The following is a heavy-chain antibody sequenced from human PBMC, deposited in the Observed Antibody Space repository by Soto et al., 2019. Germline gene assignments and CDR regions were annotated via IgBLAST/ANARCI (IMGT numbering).Heavy chain of an antibody. CDR3: ASWAPGGGAGVYGMDV. J-gene: IGHJ6*02. D-gene: IGHD2-21*01. CDR1: GFTFSSYA. V-gene: IGHV3-30-3*01. CDR2: ISYDGSNK. Sequence: GGSLRLSCAASGFTFSSYAMHWVRQAPGKGLEWVAVISYDGSNKYYADSVKGRFTISRDNSKNTLYLQMNSLRAEDTAVYYCASWAPGGGAGVYGMDVWGQGTTVTVSS.